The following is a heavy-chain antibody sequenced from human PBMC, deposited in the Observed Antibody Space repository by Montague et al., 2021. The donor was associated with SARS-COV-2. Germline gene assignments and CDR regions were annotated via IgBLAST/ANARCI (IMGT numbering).Heavy chain of an antibody. V-gene: IGHV3-21*01. Sequence: SLRLSCAASGFTFSKYSMNWVRQAPGKVLEWVSSISTSSLYIYXXXSXXXRFXISRANAKNSLFLQMDSLRAEATAVYYCARALSASYSVGGDSFDIWGQGTMVTVSS. CDR2: ISTSSLYI. CDR1: GFTFSKYS. D-gene: IGHD5/OR15-5a*01. CDR3: ARALSASYSVGGDSFDI. J-gene: IGHJ3*02.